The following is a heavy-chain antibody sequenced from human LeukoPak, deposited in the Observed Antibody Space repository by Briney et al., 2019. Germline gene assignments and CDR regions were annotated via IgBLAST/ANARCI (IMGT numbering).Heavy chain of an antibody. CDR3: ARDQFGSGRIDY. J-gene: IGHJ4*02. CDR2: IYSGGST. V-gene: IGHV3-53*01. CDR1: GFTVSSNY. Sequence: GGSLRLSCAVPGFTVSSNYTCWVRQAPGKGLECVSVIYSGGSTYYADSVKGRFTISRDNSKNTLYLQMNSLRAEDTAVYYCARDQFGSGRIDYWGQGTLVTVSS. D-gene: IGHD3-10*01.